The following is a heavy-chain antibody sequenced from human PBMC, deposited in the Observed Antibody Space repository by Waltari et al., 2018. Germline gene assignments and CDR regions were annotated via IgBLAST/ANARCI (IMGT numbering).Heavy chain of an antibody. D-gene: IGHD6-19*01. CDR1: GGSVSRGSYY. Sequence: QVQLQESGPGLVKPSETLSLTCTVSGGSVSRGSYYWSWIRQPPGKGLEWIGYIYYSGSTNYNPSLKSRVTISVDTSKNQFSLKLSSVTAADTAVYYCASNLSSGWYRVDYWGQGTLVTVSS. CDR2: IYYSGST. V-gene: IGHV4-61*01. CDR3: ASNLSSGWYRVDY. J-gene: IGHJ4*02.